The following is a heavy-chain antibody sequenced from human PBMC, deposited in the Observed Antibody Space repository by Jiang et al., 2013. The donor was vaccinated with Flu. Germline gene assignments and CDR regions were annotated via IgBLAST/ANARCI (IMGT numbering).Heavy chain of an antibody. CDR3: AKDKFGYSSGWFPY. D-gene: IGHD6-19*01. Sequence: VQLVESGGGVVQPGGSLRLSCAASGFTFSSYGMHWVRQAPGKGLEWVAFIRYDGSNKYYADSVKGRFTISRDNSKNTLYLQMNSLRAEDTAVYYCAKDKFGYSSGWFPYWGQGTLVTVSS. CDR2: IRYDGSNK. V-gene: IGHV3-30*02. CDR1: GFTFSSYG. J-gene: IGHJ4*02.